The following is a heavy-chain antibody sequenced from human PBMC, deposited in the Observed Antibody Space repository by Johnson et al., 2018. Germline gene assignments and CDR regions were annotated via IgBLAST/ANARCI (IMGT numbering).Heavy chain of an antibody. V-gene: IGHV3-30*03. D-gene: IGHD4-17*01. CDR3: ARGGDYHYYYYMDV. J-gene: IGHJ6*03. CDR2: ISYDGSNK. Sequence: VRLVESGGGVVQPRRSLRLSCAASGFPFSSYGMHWVRQAPGKGLEWVAVISYDGSNKYYADSVKGRFTISRDNSKNTLYLQMNSLRAEDTAVYYCARGGDYHYYYYMDVWGKGTTVTVSS. CDR1: GFPFSSYG.